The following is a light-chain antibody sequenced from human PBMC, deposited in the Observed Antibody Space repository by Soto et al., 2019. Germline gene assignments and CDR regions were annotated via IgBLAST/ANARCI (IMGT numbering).Light chain of an antibody. CDR2: KAS. J-gene: IGKJ1*01. CDR1: QSVSGW. CDR3: LQYNGYSAGT. V-gene: IGKV1-5*03. Sequence: DIQMTQSPSTLSASVGDRVTITCRASQSVSGWLAWYQHKPGKAPKLLIYKASTLESGVPSRFSGTGLGTEFTLTISSLQPVDFAIYYCLQYNGYSAGTFGQGTKVEIK.